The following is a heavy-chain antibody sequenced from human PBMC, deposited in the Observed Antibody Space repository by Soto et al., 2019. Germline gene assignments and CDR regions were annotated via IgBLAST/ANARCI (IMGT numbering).Heavy chain of an antibody. CDR2: ISGSDGKT. D-gene: IGHD3-16*01. V-gene: IGHV3-23*01. CDR3: ARGSYLEY. J-gene: IGHJ4*02. CDR1: VFSFGSYA. Sequence: GGSLRLFWAASVFSFGSYALRWVRQAPGKGLEWVSTISGSDGKTCYADSVKGRFSIYRDTSQNNLYLQMNRLRADDTAIYYCARGSYLEYWGQGTRVTVSS.